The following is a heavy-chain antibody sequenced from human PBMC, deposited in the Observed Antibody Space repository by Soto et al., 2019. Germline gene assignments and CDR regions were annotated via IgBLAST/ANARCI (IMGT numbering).Heavy chain of an antibody. D-gene: IGHD2-15*01. CDR2: INTYNGDT. Sequence: QIQLVQSGAEVKKPGTSVKVSCKASGYTFTSHGITWVRQAPGQGLEWMGWINTYNGDTYSAQNLQGRVTMTTDTSTSTAYMELRSLRSDDTAVYYCARVVVVAAATEVVAAATPDYWGQGTLVTVSS. V-gene: IGHV1-18*01. J-gene: IGHJ4*02. CDR3: ARVVVVAAATEVVAAATPDY. CDR1: GYTFTSHG.